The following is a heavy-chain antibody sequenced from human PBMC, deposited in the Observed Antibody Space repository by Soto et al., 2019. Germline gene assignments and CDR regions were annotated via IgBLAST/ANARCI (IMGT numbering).Heavy chain of an antibody. CDR1: GYTFSNYG. J-gene: IGHJ4*02. D-gene: IGHD1-26*01. V-gene: IGHV1-18*01. CDR2: VSAYNRNT. CDR3: ARERRWEPVLY. Sequence: QVQLVQSGPEVKKPGASVKVSCKGSGYTFSNYGVTWVRQAPGQGLERLGWVSAYNRNTDYAQKFEDRATMTIDTSTNSSYLELRGLTPDGTAVYYCARERRWEPVLYWGQGTL.